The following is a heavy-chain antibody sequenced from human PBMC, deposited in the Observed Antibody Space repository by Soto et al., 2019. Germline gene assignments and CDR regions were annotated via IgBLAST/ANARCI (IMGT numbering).Heavy chain of an antibody. V-gene: IGHV1-8*01. CDR2: MNPNSGNT. D-gene: IGHD1-26*01. Sequence: WASVKVSCKASGYTFTSYDINWVRQATGQGLEWMGWMNPNSGNTGYAQKFQGRVTMTRNTSISTAYMELSSLRSEDTAVYYCARVGGSYYYYYYGMDVWGQGTTVTVSS. CDR1: GYTFTSYD. J-gene: IGHJ6*02. CDR3: ARVGGSYYYYYYGMDV.